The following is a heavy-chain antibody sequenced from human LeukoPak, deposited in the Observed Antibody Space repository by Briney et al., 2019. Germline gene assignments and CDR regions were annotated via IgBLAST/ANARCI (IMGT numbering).Heavy chain of an antibody. J-gene: IGHJ3*02. CDR1: GFTVSNSY. D-gene: IGHD6-19*01. CDR2: ISGSGGST. V-gene: IGHV3-23*01. Sequence: VQPGGSLRLSCAASGFTVSNSYMNWVRQAPGKGLEWVSAISGSGGSTYYADSVKGRFTFSRDNSKNTLYLQMNSLRAEDTAVYYCATRMAGTRAFDIWGQGTMVSVSS. CDR3: ATRMAGTRAFDI.